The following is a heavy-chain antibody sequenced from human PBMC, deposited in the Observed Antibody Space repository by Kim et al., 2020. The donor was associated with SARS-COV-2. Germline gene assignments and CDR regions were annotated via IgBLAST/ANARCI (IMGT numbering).Heavy chain of an antibody. V-gene: IGHV3-21*01. Sequence: GGSLRLSCAASGFTFSSYSMNWVRQAPGKGLEWVSSISSSSSYIYYADSVKGRFTISRDNAKNSLYLQMNSLRAEDTAVYYCARDGPYCGGDCYSDYWGQGTLVTVSS. CDR3: ARDGPYCGGDCYSDY. J-gene: IGHJ4*02. D-gene: IGHD2-21*02. CDR2: ISSSSSYI. CDR1: GFTFSSYS.